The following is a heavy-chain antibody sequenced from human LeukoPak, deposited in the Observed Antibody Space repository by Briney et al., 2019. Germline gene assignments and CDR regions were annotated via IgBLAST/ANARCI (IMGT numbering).Heavy chain of an antibody. V-gene: IGHV3-21*01. D-gene: IGHD2-2*01. J-gene: IGHJ4*02. CDR1: GFAFSSYS. Sequence: PGGSLRLSCAASGFAFSSYSMNWVRQAPGKGLEWVSSISSSSSYIYYADSVKGRFTISRDNAKNSLYLQMNSLRAEDTAVYYCARDGSEGDIVAVPAAKYWGQGTLVTVSS. CDR3: ARDGSEGDIVAVPAAKY. CDR2: ISSSSSYI.